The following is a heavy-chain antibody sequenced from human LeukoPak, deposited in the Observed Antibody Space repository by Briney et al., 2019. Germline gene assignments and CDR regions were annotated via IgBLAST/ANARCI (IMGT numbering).Heavy chain of an antibody. Sequence: SETLSLTCTVSGGSISNYYWSWIRQPPGRGLEWLGHIYYSGSTYYNPSLKSRITISVDTSKNQFSLRLSSVTAADTAVYYCARERWEGGSYVMGFDYWGQGTLVTVSS. V-gene: IGHV4-59*01. J-gene: IGHJ4*02. CDR2: IYYSGST. CDR3: ARERWEGGSYVMGFDY. CDR1: GGSISNYY. D-gene: IGHD1-26*01.